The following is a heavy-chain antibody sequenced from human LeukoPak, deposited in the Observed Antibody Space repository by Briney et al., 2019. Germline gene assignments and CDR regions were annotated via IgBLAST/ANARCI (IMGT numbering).Heavy chain of an antibody. D-gene: IGHD4-17*01. V-gene: IGHV3-30*02. J-gene: IGHJ4*02. CDR2: IRSDNSDT. CDR3: VNGESFYGDYGFDY. Sequence: GGSLRLSCAPSGFTFSNYGMHWVRQAPGKGLEWLASIRSDNSDTYYADSVKGRFTISRDNSKNTLYLQMNNLRVEDTAVFYCVNGESFYGDYGFDYWGQGTLVTVSS. CDR1: GFTFSNYG.